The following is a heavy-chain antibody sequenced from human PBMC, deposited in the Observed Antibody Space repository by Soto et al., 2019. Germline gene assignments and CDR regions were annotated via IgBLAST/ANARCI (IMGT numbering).Heavy chain of an antibody. J-gene: IGHJ3*02. CDR1: GFTFRTFV. V-gene: IGHV3-23*01. D-gene: IGHD3-22*01. Sequence: PGGSLRLSCAASGFTFRTFVMSWVRQAPGKGLEWVSAISGSGGSTYYADSVKGRFTISRDNSKNTLYLQMNSLRAEDTAVYYCAKDLFDYDSSGYYYVPTPGAFDIWGQGTMVTVSS. CDR3: AKDLFDYDSSGYYYVPTPGAFDI. CDR2: ISGSGGST.